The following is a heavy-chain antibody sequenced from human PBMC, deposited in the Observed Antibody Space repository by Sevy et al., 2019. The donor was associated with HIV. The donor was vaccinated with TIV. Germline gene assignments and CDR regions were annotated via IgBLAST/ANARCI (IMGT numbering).Heavy chain of an antibody. V-gene: IGHV3-23*01. CDR1: GFTFSSYA. Sequence: GGSLRLSCAASGFTFSSYAMTWVRQAPGKGLEWVSSISDSGSSTYYADSVKGQFTISRDDSKNTLYLQVNSLRAEDTAVYYCAKHPPGLLSVDTATVGRSLDSWGQGTLVTVSS. CDR2: ISDSGSST. CDR3: AKHPPGLLSVDTATVGRSLDS. J-gene: IGHJ4*02. D-gene: IGHD5-18*01.